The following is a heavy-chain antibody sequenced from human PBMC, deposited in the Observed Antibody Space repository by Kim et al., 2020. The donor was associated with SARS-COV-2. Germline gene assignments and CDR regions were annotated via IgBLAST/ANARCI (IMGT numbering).Heavy chain of an antibody. CDR1: GFIVSSDY. V-gene: IGHV3-53*01. J-gene: IGHJ5*01. CDR2: IYSGGST. Sequence: GGSLRLSCAASGFIVSSDYMSWVRQAPGKGLEWVSVIYSGGSTYYADSVKGRFTISRDNSRNTLYLQMNSLRADDTAVYYCARHDWVDSWGRRTLVTVSS. CDR3: ARHDWVDS.